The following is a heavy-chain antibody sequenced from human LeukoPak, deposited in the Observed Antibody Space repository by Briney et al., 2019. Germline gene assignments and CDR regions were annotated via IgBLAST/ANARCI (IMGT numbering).Heavy chain of an antibody. Sequence: SETLSLTCTVSGGSISSSSYYWGWIRQPPGKWLEWIGSIHYSGSTYYNPSLKSRVTISVDTSKNQFSLKLSSVTAADTAVYYCARQASGYGDLDPWGQGTLVTVSS. CDR2: IHYSGST. V-gene: IGHV4-39*01. CDR1: GGSISSSSYY. J-gene: IGHJ5*02. D-gene: IGHD4-17*01. CDR3: ARQASGYGDLDP.